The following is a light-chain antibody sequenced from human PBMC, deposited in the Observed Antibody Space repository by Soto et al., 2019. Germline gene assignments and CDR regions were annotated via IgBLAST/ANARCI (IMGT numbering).Light chain of an antibody. CDR3: SSYAGSNRGV. CDR2: EVS. Sequence: QSALTQPPSASGSPGQSVTISCTGTSSDVGGCNYVSWYQQHPGKPPKLMIYEVSKRPSGVPDCFSGSKSGNTASLTVSGLQAEDEADYYCSSYAGSNRGVFGGGTKVTVL. J-gene: IGLJ3*02. V-gene: IGLV2-8*01. CDR1: SSDVGGCNY.